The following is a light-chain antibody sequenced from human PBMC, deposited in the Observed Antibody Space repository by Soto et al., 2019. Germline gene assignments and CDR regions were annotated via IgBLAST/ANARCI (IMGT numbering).Light chain of an antibody. CDR3: QLYSGSPWT. CDR1: QIISHKY. Sequence: VVLTQSPGTLSLSPGERATLSCRASQIISHKYLAWFQQKAGQAPRLLIHSVSVRATGAPDRFSGSGSGTDFTLTINRLEPEDFAVYYCQLYSGSPWTFGLGTKVEV. J-gene: IGKJ1*01. CDR2: SVS. V-gene: IGKV3-20*01.